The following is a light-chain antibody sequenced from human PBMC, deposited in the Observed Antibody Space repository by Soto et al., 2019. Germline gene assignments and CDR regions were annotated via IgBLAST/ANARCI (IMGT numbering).Light chain of an antibody. V-gene: IGKV1-39*01. J-gene: IGKJ5*01. CDR1: QSISSY. CDR2: AAS. CDR3: QQSYSTPIT. Sequence: DIQMPQSPSSLSASVGDRVTITCRASQSISSYLNWYQQKPGKAPKLLIYAASSLQSGVPSRFSGSGSGTDFTLTISSLQPEDFATYYCQQSYSTPITFGQGTRPEIK.